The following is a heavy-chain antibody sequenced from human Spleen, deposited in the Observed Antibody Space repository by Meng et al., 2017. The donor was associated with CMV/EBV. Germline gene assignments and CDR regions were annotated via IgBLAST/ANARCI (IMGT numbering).Heavy chain of an antibody. V-gene: IGHV3-30*02. CDR2: LGFDGNNR. CDR3: AKGSSGYE. Sequence: LRLSCAASGFTFSSYAMSWVRQAPGKGLEWVAFLGFDGNNRYHADSVRGRFTISRDNSKNTLYLQMNSLTSEDTAVYYCAKGSSGYEWGQGVLVTVSS. J-gene: IGHJ4*02. CDR1: GFTFSSYA. D-gene: IGHD5-12*01.